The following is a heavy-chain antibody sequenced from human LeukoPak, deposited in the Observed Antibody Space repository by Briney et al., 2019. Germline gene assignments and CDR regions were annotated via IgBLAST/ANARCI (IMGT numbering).Heavy chain of an antibody. J-gene: IGHJ4*02. CDR3: ARGGGGYCSGGSCYTYYFDY. Sequence: PGGSLRLSCAASGFTFDDYGMSWVRQAPGKGLEWVSGINWNGGSTGYADSVKGRFTISRDNAKNSLYLQMNSLRAEDTALYYCARGGGGYCSGGSCYTYYFDYWGQGTLVTVSS. V-gene: IGHV3-20*04. D-gene: IGHD2-15*01. CDR1: GFTFDDYG. CDR2: INWNGGST.